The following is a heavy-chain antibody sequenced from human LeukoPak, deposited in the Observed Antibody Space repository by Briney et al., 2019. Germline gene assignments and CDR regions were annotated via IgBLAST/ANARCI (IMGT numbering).Heavy chain of an antibody. CDR2: INSDGSST. Sequence: GGSLRFSCAASGFTFSSYLMHWVRQAPGKGLVWVSRINSDGSSTSYADSVKGRFTISRDNAMNTLYLQMNSLRAEDTAVYYCAMVRGYYYHGLDVWGQGTTVTVSS. V-gene: IGHV3-74*01. J-gene: IGHJ6*02. CDR1: GFTFSSYL. D-gene: IGHD3-10*01. CDR3: AMVRGYYYHGLDV.